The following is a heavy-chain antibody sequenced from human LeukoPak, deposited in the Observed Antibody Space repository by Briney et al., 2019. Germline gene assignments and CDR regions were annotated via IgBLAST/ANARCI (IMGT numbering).Heavy chain of an antibody. CDR3: ARTGGTYLFDY. V-gene: IGHV1-46*01. CDR1: GYTFINYY. CDR2: INPRGGST. Sequence: ASVKVSCKASGYTFINYYMHWVRQGPGQGLEWMGIINPRGGSTTYAQKFQGRVTMTRDTSTSTVYMELSSLRSEDTAVYYCARTGGTYLFDYWGQGTLVTVSS. J-gene: IGHJ4*02.